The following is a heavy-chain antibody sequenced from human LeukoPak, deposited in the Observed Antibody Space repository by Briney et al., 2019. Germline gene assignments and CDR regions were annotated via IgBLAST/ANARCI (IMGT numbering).Heavy chain of an antibody. CDR2: ISQDENRK. V-gene: IGHV3-7*01. J-gene: IGHJ4*02. D-gene: IGHD3-22*01. Sequence: GGSLRLSCAASGFTFSSYWMTWVRQAPGKGLEWVASISQDENRKNYVDPVKGRFTISRDNARNSLYLQMNSLRAEDTAVYYCARGPSSGVSSYYYDSSGYRYDYFDYWGQGTLVTVSS. CDR1: GFTFSSYW. CDR3: ARGPSSGVSSYYYDSSGYRYDYFDY.